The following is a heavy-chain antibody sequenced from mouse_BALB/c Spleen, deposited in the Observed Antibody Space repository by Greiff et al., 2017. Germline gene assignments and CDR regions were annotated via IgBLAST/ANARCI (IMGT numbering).Heavy chain of an antibody. J-gene: IGHJ4*01. CDR3: ARQATTVVAMDY. CDR2: ISSGGSYT. V-gene: IGHV5-6*01. CDR1: GFTFSSYG. Sequence: EVQRVESGGDLVKPGGSLKLSCAASGFTFSSYGMSWVRQTPDKRLEWVATISSGGSYTYYPDSVKVRFTISRDNAKNTLYLQMSSLKSEDTAMYYCARQATTVVAMDYWGQGTSVTVSS. D-gene: IGHD1-1*01.